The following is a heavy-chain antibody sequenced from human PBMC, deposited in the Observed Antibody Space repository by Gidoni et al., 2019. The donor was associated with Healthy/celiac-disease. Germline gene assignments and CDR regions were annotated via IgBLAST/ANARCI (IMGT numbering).Heavy chain of an antibody. D-gene: IGHD2-15*01. J-gene: IGHJ4*02. CDR2: ISGSGGST. CDR3: AKGVVVAATFFNYFDY. V-gene: IGHV3-23*01. CDR1: GCTFSTYA. Sequence: EVQLLEPGGGLVQTGGSLRLPCAASGCTFSTYAMSWVRQAQGKELEWVSGISGSGGSTYYADSVKGRFTISRDNSKNTLYLQMNSLRAEDPAVYYCAKGVVVAATFFNYFDYWGQGTLVTVSS.